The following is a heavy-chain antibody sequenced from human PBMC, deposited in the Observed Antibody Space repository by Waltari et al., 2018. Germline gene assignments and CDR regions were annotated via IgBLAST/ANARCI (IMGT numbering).Heavy chain of an antibody. Sequence: VQLVQSGAEVKKPGESLKISCKGSGYSFTSYWIGWVRQATGQGLEWMGWMNPNSGNTGYAQKFQGRVTITRNTSISTAYMELSSLRSEDTAVYYCARGHNWFDPWGQGTLVTVSS. V-gene: IGHV1-8*01. CDR2: MNPNSGNT. CDR1: GYSFTSYW. CDR3: ARGHNWFDP. J-gene: IGHJ5*02.